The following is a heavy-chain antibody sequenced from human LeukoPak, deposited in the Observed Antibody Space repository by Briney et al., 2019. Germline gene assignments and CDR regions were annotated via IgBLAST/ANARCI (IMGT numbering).Heavy chain of an antibody. J-gene: IGHJ3*02. Sequence: GGSLRLSCAASGFTFSSYAMSWVRQAPGKGLEWVSAISGSGGSTYYADSVKGRFTISRDNSKNTLYLQMNSLRAEDTAVYYCAKDGEDGLLYSDICRYGAFDIWGQGTMVTVSS. D-gene: IGHD3-22*01. V-gene: IGHV3-23*01. CDR1: GFTFSSYA. CDR2: ISGSGGST. CDR3: AKDGEDGLLYSDICRYGAFDI.